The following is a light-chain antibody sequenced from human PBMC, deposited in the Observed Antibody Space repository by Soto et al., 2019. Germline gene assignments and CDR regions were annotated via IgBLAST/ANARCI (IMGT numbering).Light chain of an antibody. CDR2: AAS. V-gene: IGKV1-9*01. CDR1: QGISSY. J-gene: IGKJ1*01. Sequence: IQLTQSPSSLSASVGDRVTITCRASQGISSYLAWYQQKPGKAPKLLIYAASTLQSGVPSRFSGSGSCTDFTLTISSLQPEDFATYYCQQLNSYLPWTFGQGTKVEIK. CDR3: QQLNSYLPWT.